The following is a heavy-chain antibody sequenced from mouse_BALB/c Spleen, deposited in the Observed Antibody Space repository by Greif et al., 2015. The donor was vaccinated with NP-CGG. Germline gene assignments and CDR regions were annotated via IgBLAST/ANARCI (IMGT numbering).Heavy chain of an antibody. J-gene: IGHJ2*01. CDR3: AREDYYGYFDY. CDR2: ISSGSSTI. Sequence: EVQLQESGGGLVQPGGPRKLSCAASGFTFSSFGMHWVRQAPEKGLEWVAYISSGSSTIYYADTVKGRFTISRDNPKSTLFLQMTSLRSEDTAMYYCAREDYYGYFDYWGQGTTLTVSS. D-gene: IGHD1-1*01. CDR1: GFTFSSFG. V-gene: IGHV5-17*02.